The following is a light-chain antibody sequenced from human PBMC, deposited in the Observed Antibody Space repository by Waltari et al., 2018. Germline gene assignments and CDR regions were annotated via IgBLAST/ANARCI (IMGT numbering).Light chain of an antibody. CDR3: QAWDSNNVV. CDR2: QDI. CDR1: TLGDRY. V-gene: IGLV3-1*01. Sequence: SYGLTQPPSLSVSPGQTATITCPGDTLGDRYVSWYQQKPGQSPVLVISQDITRPSGIPERFSGSNSVNTATLTISGTQTMDEADYFCQAWDSNNVVFGGGTRLTIL. J-gene: IGLJ2*01.